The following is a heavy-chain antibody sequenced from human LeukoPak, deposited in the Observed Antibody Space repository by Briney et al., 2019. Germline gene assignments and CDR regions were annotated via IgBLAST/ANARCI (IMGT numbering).Heavy chain of an antibody. CDR2: IIPIFGTA. CDR3: AGTSRLRFLEVYYYMDV. J-gene: IGHJ6*03. D-gene: IGHD3-3*01. CDR1: GGTFSSYA. Sequence: ASVKVSCKASGGTFSSYAISWVRQAPGQGLEWMGGIIPIFGTANYAQKFQGRVTITTDESTSTAYMELSSLRSEDTAVYYCAGTSRLRFLEVYYYMDVWGKGTTVTVSS. V-gene: IGHV1-69*05.